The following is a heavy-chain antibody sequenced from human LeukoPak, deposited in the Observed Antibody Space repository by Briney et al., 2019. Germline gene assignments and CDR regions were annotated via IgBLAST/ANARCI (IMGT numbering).Heavy chain of an antibody. CDR1: GGSISSYY. CDR2: IYYSGST. V-gene: IGHV4-59*01. D-gene: IGHD3-22*01. CDR3: ARASYYYDSSGYYCFDY. Sequence: SETLSLTCRVSGGSISSYYWSWIRQAPGKGLEWIGYIYYSGSTNYNPSLKSRVTISVDTSKNQFSLKLSSVTAADTAVYYCARASYYYDSSGYYCFDYWGQGTLVTVSS. J-gene: IGHJ4*02.